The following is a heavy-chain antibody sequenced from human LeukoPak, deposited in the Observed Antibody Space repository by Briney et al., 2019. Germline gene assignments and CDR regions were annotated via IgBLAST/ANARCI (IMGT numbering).Heavy chain of an antibody. D-gene: IGHD1-26*01. V-gene: IGHV4-4*07. Sequence: ASETLSLTCTGSGVSISSYYWSWLRQPAGKGLEGFGRIYTSGRTNYNPSLKRRVTMSLVTSKSQFSLKLSSLTAADTAVYYCASGVGSGGGDAFDIWGQGTMVTVSS. CDR2: IYTSGRT. CDR1: GVSISSYY. J-gene: IGHJ3*02. CDR3: ASGVGSGGGDAFDI.